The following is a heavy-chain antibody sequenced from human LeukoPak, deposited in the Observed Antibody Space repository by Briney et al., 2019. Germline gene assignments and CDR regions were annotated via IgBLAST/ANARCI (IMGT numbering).Heavy chain of an antibody. J-gene: IGHJ2*01. V-gene: IGHV3-30*18. CDR2: ITYDGYYK. Sequence: GGSLRLSCAASGFTFTSYGMHWVRQAPGKGLEWVALITYDGYYKYYSDSVKGRFTISSDTSKNTLYLQMNSLRAEDTAVYYCVKGMTGDYWYFDLWGRGTLVTVSS. D-gene: IGHD3-9*01. CDR3: VKGMTGDYWYFDL. CDR1: GFTFTSYG.